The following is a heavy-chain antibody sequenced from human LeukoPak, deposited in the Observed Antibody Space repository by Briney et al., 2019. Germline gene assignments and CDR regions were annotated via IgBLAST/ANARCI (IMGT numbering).Heavy chain of an antibody. CDR1: GFTFSSYS. CDR3: ARDKTPPVVPAATVAGWFDP. V-gene: IGHV3-21*01. D-gene: IGHD2-2*01. CDR2: ISSSSSYI. J-gene: IGHJ5*02. Sequence: PGGSLRLSCAASGFTFSSYSMNWVRQAPGKGLEWVSSISSSSSYIYYADSVKGRFTISRDNAKNSLYLQMNSLRAEDTAVYYCARDKTPPVVPAATVAGWFDPWGQGTLVTVSS.